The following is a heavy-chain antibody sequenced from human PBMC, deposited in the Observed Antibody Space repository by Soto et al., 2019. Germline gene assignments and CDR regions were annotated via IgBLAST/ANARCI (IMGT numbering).Heavy chain of an antibody. V-gene: IGHV3-30*18. CDR2: ISSDGTIQ. J-gene: IGHJ3*02. D-gene: IGHD5-12*01. Sequence: QVQLVESGGGVVQPGGSLRLSCGVYGFTLSSFGMHWVRQAPGKGPEWVGAISSDGTIQSYGDSVRGRFTISRDNSKNRVFLQMYSLRGDDTAVYYCVKGHVAAIHSVFDIWGQGTMVTVSS. CDR1: GFTLSSFG. CDR3: VKGHVAAIHSVFDI.